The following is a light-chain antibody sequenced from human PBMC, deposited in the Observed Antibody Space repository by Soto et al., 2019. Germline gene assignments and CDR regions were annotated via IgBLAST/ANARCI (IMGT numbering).Light chain of an antibody. J-gene: IGKJ4*01. CDR2: WAS. Sequence: DIVMTQSPDSLAVSLGERATINCKASQSVLYSPSNRDCLAWYQQRPGQPPKLLIYWASTRESGVPDRFSGSGSGTDFTLTISSLQAEDVALYYCQQYYSPPFTFGGGTKVEI. CDR3: QQYYSPPFT. CDR1: QSVLYSPSNRDC. V-gene: IGKV4-1*01.